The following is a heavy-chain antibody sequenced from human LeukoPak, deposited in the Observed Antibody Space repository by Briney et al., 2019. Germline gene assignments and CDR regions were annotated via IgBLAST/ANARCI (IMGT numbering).Heavy chain of an antibody. CDR3: ARFEWGRGAFDI. CDR1: GFTFSSYE. Sequence: GGSLRLSCAASGFTFSSYEMNWVRQAPGKGLEWVSYISSGSSSIYYADSVKGRFTISRDNAKNSLYLQMNSLRAEDTAVYYCARFEWGRGAFDIWGQGTMVTVSS. V-gene: IGHV3-48*01. CDR2: ISSGSSSI. D-gene: IGHD3-9*01. J-gene: IGHJ3*02.